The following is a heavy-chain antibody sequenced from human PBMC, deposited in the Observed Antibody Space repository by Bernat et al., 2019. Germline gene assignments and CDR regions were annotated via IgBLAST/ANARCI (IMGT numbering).Heavy chain of an antibody. V-gene: IGHV3-33*01. Sequence: QVQLVESGGGVVQPGRSLRLSCAASGFTFSSFGMHWVRQAPGKGLEWLAVIWYDGSNQYYADSVKGQFTISRDNSKNTLYLQMNSLRAEDTAVYYCARVSTVTTLEVSEYYYYMDVWGKGTTVTV. D-gene: IGHD4-11*01. J-gene: IGHJ6*03. CDR3: ARVSTVTTLEVSEYYYYMDV. CDR1: GFTFSSFG. CDR2: IWYDGSNQ.